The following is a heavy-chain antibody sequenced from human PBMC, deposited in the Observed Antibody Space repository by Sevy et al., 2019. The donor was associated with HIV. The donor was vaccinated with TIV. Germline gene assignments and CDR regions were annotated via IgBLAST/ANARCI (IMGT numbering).Heavy chain of an antibody. Sequence: QLGGSLRLSCAASGFTFSRYSMHWVRQAPGKGLEWVATISFDASNKHYADSVKGRFTISRDNFQNSLFLQKNSLRPEDTAVYYCALERLSSDVAEYFQNWGQGTLVTVSS. D-gene: IGHD1-1*01. CDR1: GFTFSRYS. CDR3: ALERLSSDVAEYFQN. V-gene: IGHV3-30*04. CDR2: ISFDASNK. J-gene: IGHJ1*01.